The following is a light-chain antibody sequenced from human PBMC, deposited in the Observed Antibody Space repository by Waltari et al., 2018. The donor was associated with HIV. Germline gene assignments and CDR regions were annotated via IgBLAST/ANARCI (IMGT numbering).Light chain of an antibody. CDR2: VHY. Sequence: QSVLTQPPSMSAASGQKVTISCSGGTSHIGNNYVSWYQQIPGAAPKVLIYVHYKRPSGIPDRFSGSKSGTSGTLGITGLQSGDEADYYCGTWDSSLSSVVFGVGTKLTVL. CDR1: TSHIGNNY. CDR3: GTWDSSLSSVV. J-gene: IGLJ3*02. V-gene: IGLV1-51*01.